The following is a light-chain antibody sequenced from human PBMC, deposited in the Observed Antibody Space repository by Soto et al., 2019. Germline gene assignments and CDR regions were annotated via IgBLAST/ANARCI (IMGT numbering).Light chain of an antibody. J-gene: IGKJ1*01. Sequence: EIVLTQSPGTLSLPPGERATLSCRASQSVRNNYLAWYQQKPGQAPRLLIYGASNRAPGIPDRFSGGGSGTDFTLTISRVEPEDFAVYCCQQYCASATWTFGQGTKVEIK. V-gene: IGKV3-20*01. CDR2: GAS. CDR3: QQYCASATWT. CDR1: QSVRNNY.